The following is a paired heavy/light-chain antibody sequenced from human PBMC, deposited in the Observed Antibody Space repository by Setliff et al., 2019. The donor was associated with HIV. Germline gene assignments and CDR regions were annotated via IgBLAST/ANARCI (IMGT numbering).Heavy chain of an antibody. V-gene: IGHV3-30-3*01. J-gene: IGHJ2*01. D-gene: IGHD2-2*03. Sequence: QVQLVESGGGVVQPGRSLRLSCAASGFTFSSYAMHWVRQAPGKGLEWVAVISYDGSNKYYADSVKGRFTISRDNSKNTLYLQMNSLRAEDTAVYYCARGGRGGYCSSTSCFYWYFDLWGRGTLVTVSS. CDR2: ISYDGSNK. CDR1: GFTFSSYA. CDR3: ARGGRGGYCSSTSCFYWYFDL.
Light chain of an antibody. J-gene: IGLJ2*01. CDR1: SSDVGSYNL. V-gene: IGLV2-23*02. Sequence: QSALTQPASVSGSPGQSITISCTGTSSDVGSYNLVSWYQQHPGKAPKLMIYEVSKRPSGVSNRFSGSKSGNTASLTISGLQAEDEADYYCCSYAGSSTYPVVFGGGTKLTVL. CDR3: CSYAGSSTYPVV. CDR2: EVS.